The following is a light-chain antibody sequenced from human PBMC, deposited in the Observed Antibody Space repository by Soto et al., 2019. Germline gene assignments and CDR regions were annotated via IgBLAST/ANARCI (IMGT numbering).Light chain of an antibody. Sequence: EIVMTQSPATLSVSPGERATLSCRASQSVRSNLAWYQQKPGQAPRLLIYDASNRATGIPARFSGSGSGTDFTLTIRSLEPEDFAVYYCKQRSSWPLTFGGGTKVDIK. CDR3: KQRSSWPLT. CDR1: QSVRSN. V-gene: IGKV3-11*01. CDR2: DAS. J-gene: IGKJ4*01.